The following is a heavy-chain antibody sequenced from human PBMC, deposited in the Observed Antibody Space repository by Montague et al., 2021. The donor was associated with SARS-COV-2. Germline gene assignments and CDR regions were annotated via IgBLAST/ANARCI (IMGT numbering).Heavy chain of an antibody. CDR2: ISHSGNT. Sequence: SETLSLTCSVSGGSISATNWWSCVRQPPGKGLEWIGEISHSGNTNYNSSVRGRVTVSLDKSKNQFSLTMSSVTAAASAVYYCARAMIVVTRDAFDIWGRGTKVIVS. D-gene: IGHD3-22*01. CDR1: GGSISATNW. J-gene: IGHJ3*02. V-gene: IGHV4-4*02. CDR3: ARAMIVVTRDAFDI.